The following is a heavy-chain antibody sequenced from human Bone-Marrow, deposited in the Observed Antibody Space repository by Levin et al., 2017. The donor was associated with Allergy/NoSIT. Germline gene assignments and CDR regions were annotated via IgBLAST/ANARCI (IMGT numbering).Heavy chain of an antibody. CDR1: GGSISSYY. CDR3: ASLHLGYSSSGYYFDP. D-gene: IGHD6-13*01. J-gene: IGHJ5*02. Sequence: GSLRLSCTVSGGSISSYYWSWIRQPPGKGLEWIGYIYYSGSTNYNPSLKSRVTISVDTSKNQFSLKLSSVTAADTAVYYCASLHLGYSSSGYYFDPWGQGTLVTVSS. V-gene: IGHV4-59*08. CDR2: IYYSGST.